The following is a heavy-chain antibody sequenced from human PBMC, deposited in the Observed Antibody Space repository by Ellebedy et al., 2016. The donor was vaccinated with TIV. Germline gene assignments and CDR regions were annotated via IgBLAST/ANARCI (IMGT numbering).Heavy chain of an antibody. D-gene: IGHD6-19*01. V-gene: IGHV1-3*01. CDR2: INAGNGNT. J-gene: IGHJ6*02. CDR3: ARVSGWLVLSGYYYGMDV. CDR1: GYTFTSYA. Sequence: AASVKVSCKASGYTFTSYAMHWVRQAPGQRLEWMGWINAGNGNTKYSQKFQGRVTITRDTYASTAYMELSSLRSEDTAVYYCARVSGWLVLSGYYYGMDVWGQGTTVTVSS.